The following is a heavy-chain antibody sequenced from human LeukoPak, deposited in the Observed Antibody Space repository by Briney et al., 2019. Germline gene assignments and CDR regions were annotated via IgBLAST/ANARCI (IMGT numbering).Heavy chain of an antibody. CDR1: GFTFDDYG. CDR2: INWNGGST. D-gene: IGHD4-23*01. V-gene: IGHV3-20*04. J-gene: IGHJ6*03. CDR3: ARGYGGDAYYYYYMDV. Sequence: GGSLRLSCAASGFTFDDYGMSWVRQAPGKGLERVSGINWNGGSTGYADSVKGRFTISRDNAKNSLYLQMNSLRAEDTALYYCARGYGGDAYYYYYMDVWGKGTTVTVSS.